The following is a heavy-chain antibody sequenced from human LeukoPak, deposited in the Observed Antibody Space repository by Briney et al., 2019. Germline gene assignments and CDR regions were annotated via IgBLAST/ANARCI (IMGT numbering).Heavy chain of an antibody. Sequence: GGSLRLSCAASRFTFSSYWMHWVRQAPGKGLVWVSRIHSDGSSTTYADSVKGRFTISRDNAKNTLYLQMNSLRAEDTAVYYCERGAFYCSGASCYSSDWYFDLWGRGTLVTVSS. CDR3: ERGAFYCSGASCYSSDWYFDL. V-gene: IGHV3-74*01. D-gene: IGHD2-15*01. CDR1: RFTFSSYW. CDR2: IHSDGSST. J-gene: IGHJ2*01.